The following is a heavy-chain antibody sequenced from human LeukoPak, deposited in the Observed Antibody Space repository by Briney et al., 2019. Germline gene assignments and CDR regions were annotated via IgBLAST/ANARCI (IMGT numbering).Heavy chain of an antibody. CDR3: AKDMEQWLVRSFFDY. CDR2: ISDSGGST. Sequence: DPGGSLRLSCAASGFTFSSYAVSWVRQAPGKGLEWVSAISDSGGSTYYADSVKGRFTISRDNSKNTLYLQMNSLRAEDTAVYYCAKDMEQWLVRSFFDYWGQGTLVTVSS. CDR1: GFTFSSYA. J-gene: IGHJ4*02. D-gene: IGHD6-19*01. V-gene: IGHV3-23*01.